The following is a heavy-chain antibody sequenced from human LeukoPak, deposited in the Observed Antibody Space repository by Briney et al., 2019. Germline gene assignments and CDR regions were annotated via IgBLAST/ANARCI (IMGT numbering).Heavy chain of an antibody. J-gene: IGHJ3*02. CDR2: ISAYNGNT. V-gene: IGHV1-18*01. Sequence: ASVKVSCKASGYTFTSYGISWVRQAPGQGLEWMGWISAYNGNTNYAQKLQGRVTMATDTSTSTAYMELRSLRSDDTAVYYCARDHPGYCSSTSCYRSDAFDIWGQGTMVTVSS. D-gene: IGHD2-2*02. CDR1: GYTFTSYG. CDR3: ARDHPGYCSSTSCYRSDAFDI.